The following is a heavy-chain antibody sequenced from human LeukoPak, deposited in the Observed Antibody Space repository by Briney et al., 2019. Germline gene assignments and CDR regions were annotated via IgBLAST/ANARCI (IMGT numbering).Heavy chain of an antibody. CDR3: ARHAGGDSSSWSNWFDP. V-gene: IGHV4-59*08. Sequence: SETLSLTCTVSGGSISSYYWSWIRQPPGKGLEWIGYIYYGGRTSYNPSLKSRVSISVDTSQNQFSLRLTSVTAADTAVYYCARHAGGDSSSWSNWFDPWGRGTLVTVSS. J-gene: IGHJ5*02. CDR2: IYYGGRT. CDR1: GGSISSYY. D-gene: IGHD6-13*01.